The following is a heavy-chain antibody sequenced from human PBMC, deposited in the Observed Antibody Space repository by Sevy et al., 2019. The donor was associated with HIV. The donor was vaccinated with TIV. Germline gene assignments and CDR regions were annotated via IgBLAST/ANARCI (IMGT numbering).Heavy chain of an antibody. CDR3: ARDLLVGSTYVFDI. Sequence: GGSLRLSCAASGFTFSNYNMNWVRQAPGEGLKWVSSISSSSADIYYTDSVKGRFTGYRDNSRKSLFLQMNGLSDEDTALYYCARDLLVGSTYVFDIWGRGTMVTVSS. CDR2: ISSSSADI. J-gene: IGHJ3*02. CDR1: GFTFSNYN. V-gene: IGHV3-21*01. D-gene: IGHD1-26*01.